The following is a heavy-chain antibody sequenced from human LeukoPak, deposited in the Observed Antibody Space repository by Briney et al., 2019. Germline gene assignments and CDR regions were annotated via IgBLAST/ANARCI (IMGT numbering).Heavy chain of an antibody. CDR2: IYYSGST. CDR1: GGSISSSSYY. D-gene: IGHD2-15*01. V-gene: IGHV4-39*07. J-gene: IGHJ5*02. Sequence: SETLSLTCTVSGGSISSSSYYWGWIRQPPGKGLEWIGSIYYSGSTYYNPSLKSRVTISVDTSKNQFSLKLSSVTAADTAVYYCARDQYCSGGSCYSPHWFDPWGQGTLVTVSS. CDR3: ARDQYCSGGSCYSPHWFDP.